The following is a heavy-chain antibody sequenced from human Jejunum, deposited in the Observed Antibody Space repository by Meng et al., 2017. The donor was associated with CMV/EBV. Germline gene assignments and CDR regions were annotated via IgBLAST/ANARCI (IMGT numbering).Heavy chain of an antibody. CDR3: ARGGDISETTAH. CDR1: GGAIRASD. D-gene: IGHD6-19*01. Sequence: WTTSGGAIRASDWGWTRQTPGKGLEWIGYIHNSGSTQYTPSLKSRVTMSIDTSKNQFSLKLRSVTAADTAVYYCARGGDISETTAHWGQGRLVTVSS. V-gene: IGHV4-59*01. J-gene: IGHJ4*02. CDR2: IHNSGST.